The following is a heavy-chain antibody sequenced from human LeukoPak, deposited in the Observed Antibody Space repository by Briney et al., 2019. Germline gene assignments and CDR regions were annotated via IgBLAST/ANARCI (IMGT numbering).Heavy chain of an antibody. CDR2: INPNSGNT. CDR1: GYTFISHE. J-gene: IGHJ5*02. Sequence: ASVKVSCKASGYTFISHEINWVRQATGQGLEWMGWINPNSGNTGYAQKFQGRVTFTRNTSISTACMELSSLRSEDTAVYYCARAGRFDSGHAWFDPWGQGTLVTVS. D-gene: IGHD5-12*01. CDR3: ARAGRFDSGHAWFDP. V-gene: IGHV1-8*03.